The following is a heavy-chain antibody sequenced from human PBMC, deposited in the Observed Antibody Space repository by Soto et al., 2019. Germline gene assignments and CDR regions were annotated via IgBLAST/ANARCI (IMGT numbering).Heavy chain of an antibody. CDR1: GYTFTGYY. J-gene: IGHJ3*02. D-gene: IGHD3-3*01. V-gene: IGHV1-2*04. CDR3: ARDGPAFWSGYYTEDAFDI. Sequence: ASVKVSCKASGYTFTGYYMHWVRQAPGQGLEWMGWINPNSGGTNYAQKFQGWVTMTRDTSISTAYMELSRLRSDDTAVYYCARDGPAFWSGYYTEDAFDIWGQGTMVTVSS. CDR2: INPNSGGT.